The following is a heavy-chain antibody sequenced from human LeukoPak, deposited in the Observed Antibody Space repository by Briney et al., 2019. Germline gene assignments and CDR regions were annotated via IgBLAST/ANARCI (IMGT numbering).Heavy chain of an antibody. CDR1: GGSLSSSSYY. CDR3: ARVQYDSSGYYIYYYYYGMDV. Sequence: PSETLSLTCTVSGGSLSSSSYYWGWIRQPPGKGLEWIGSIYYSGSTYYNPSLKSRVTISVDTSKNQFSLKLSSVTAADTAVYYCARVQYDSSGYYIYYYYYGMDVWGQGTTVTVSS. V-gene: IGHV4-39*07. J-gene: IGHJ6*02. D-gene: IGHD3-22*01. CDR2: IYYSGST.